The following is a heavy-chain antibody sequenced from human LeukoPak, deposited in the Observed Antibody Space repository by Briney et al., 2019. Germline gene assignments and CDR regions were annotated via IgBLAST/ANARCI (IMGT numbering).Heavy chain of an antibody. D-gene: IGHD3-3*01. CDR3: ARGSGVVWFDP. Sequence: GGSLRLSCAASGFTLSSYWMHWVRQVPGEGLVWVSCINNDGSSTSYADPVKGRFTISRDNAKNTLFLQMNSLRAEDTAVYYCARGSGVVWFDPWGQGTLVTVSS. CDR1: GFTLSSYW. V-gene: IGHV3-74*01. CDR2: INNDGSST. J-gene: IGHJ5*02.